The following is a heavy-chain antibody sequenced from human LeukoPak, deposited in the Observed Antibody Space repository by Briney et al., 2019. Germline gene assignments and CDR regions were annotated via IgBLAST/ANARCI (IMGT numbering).Heavy chain of an antibody. CDR2: ISGSGNGGSI. D-gene: IGHD2/OR15-2a*01. Sequence: PGGSLRLSCSASGFVFSIYTMYWLRQTPGKGPEYVSTISGSGNGGSIYYADSVKGRFTISRDDSKSIVYLQMNGLRSEDTAVYYCVKDFGRVRGTPDSWGQGTLVTVSS. CDR3: VKDFGRVRGTPDS. J-gene: IGHJ4*02. V-gene: IGHV3-64D*06. CDR1: GFVFSIYT.